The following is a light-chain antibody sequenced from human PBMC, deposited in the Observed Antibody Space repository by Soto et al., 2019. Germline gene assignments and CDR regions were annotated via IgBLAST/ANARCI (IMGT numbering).Light chain of an antibody. CDR1: QSVNSNY. Sequence: EIVLTQSPGTLSLSPGERATLSCRASQSVNSNYLAWYQQKPGQAPKLLIYGASSRASGIPDRFSGSGSGTDFTLTISRLEPEDFAVYYCQQYGRSPWTFGQGTKVEIK. CDR3: QQYGRSPWT. CDR2: GAS. J-gene: IGKJ1*01. V-gene: IGKV3-20*01.